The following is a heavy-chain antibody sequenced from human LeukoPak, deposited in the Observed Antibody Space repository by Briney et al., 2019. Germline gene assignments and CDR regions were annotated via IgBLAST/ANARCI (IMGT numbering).Heavy chain of an antibody. Sequence: GGSLRLSCAASGFIFSDYYMSWIRQAPGKGLEWVSYISSRGSITYYADSVKGRFTISRDNAKNSMYLQMNSLRGDDTAVYYCAGCRSSPCYAGPDLYYYYYMDVWGKGTTVTISS. CDR2: ISSRGSIT. J-gene: IGHJ6*03. D-gene: IGHD2-2*01. CDR1: GFIFSDYY. CDR3: AGCRSSPCYAGPDLYYYYYMDV. V-gene: IGHV3-11*01.